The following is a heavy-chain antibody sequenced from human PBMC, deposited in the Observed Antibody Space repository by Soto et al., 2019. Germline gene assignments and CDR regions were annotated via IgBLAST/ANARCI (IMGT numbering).Heavy chain of an antibody. CDR1: GFTFSSYE. V-gene: IGHV3-48*03. J-gene: IGHJ3*02. Sequence: GGSLRLSCAASGFTFSSYEMNWVRQAPGKGLEWVSYISSSGSTIYYADSVKGRFTISRDNAKNSLYLQMNSLRAEDTAVYYCARGRIWAFDIWGQGTMVTVSS. CDR3: ARGRIWAFDI. D-gene: IGHD3-10*01. CDR2: ISSSGSTI.